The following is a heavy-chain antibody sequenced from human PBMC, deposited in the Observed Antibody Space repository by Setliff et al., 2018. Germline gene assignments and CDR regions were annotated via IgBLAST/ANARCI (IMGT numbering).Heavy chain of an antibody. Sequence: GGSLRLSCAASGFTVTSNYMSWVRQAPGKGLEWVSVIYSGATTSYADSVKGRFTISRDNVKNSLFLQMNSLRAEDTAVYYCVRDLHWGFDYWGLGTLVTVSS. V-gene: IGHV3-53*01. D-gene: IGHD7-27*01. CDR2: IYSGATT. CDR1: GFTVTSNY. J-gene: IGHJ4*02. CDR3: VRDLHWGFDY.